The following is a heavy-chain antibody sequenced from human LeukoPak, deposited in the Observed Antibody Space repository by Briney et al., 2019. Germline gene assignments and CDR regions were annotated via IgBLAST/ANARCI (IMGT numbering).Heavy chain of an antibody. D-gene: IGHD3-3*01. CDR3: AKTLEPPYYANHYYFAMDV. Sequence: PGGALRLSCAASGFTFSTYAMTWVRQAPGKGLDWVSTVGRTGAATYYADSVKGRFTISRDNSNNRLYLQMSSLRPEDTAVYFCAKTLEPPYYANHYYFAMDVWGQGT. V-gene: IGHV3-23*01. CDR1: GFTFSTYA. CDR2: VGRTGAAT. J-gene: IGHJ6*02.